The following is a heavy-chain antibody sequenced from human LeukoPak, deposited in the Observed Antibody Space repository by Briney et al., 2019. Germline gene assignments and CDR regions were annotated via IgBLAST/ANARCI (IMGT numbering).Heavy chain of an antibody. CDR3: AITYYDYVWGSYRIDY. J-gene: IGHJ4*02. V-gene: IGHV1-69*04. CDR1: GGTFSSYA. D-gene: IGHD3-16*02. CDR2: IIPILGIA. Sequence: GSSVKVSCKASGGTFSSYAISWVRQAPGQGPEWMGRIIPILGIANYAQKFQGRVTITADKSTSTAYMELSSLRSEDTAVYYCAITYYDYVWGSYRIDYWGQGTLVTVSS.